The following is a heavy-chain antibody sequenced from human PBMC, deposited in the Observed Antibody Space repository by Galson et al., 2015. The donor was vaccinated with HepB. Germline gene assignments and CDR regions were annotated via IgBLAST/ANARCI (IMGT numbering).Heavy chain of an antibody. CDR2: INTFGNEI. J-gene: IGHJ2*01. CDR1: GFRFGNYW. Sequence: SLRLSCAASGFRFGNYWMHWFRQVPGRGLEWISRINTFGNEIKYADSVRGLFATSRDNAKNILYLQMDSLGAEDTGLYYCARRGGSTWFPGSGYFDLWGRGSLVTVSS. D-gene: IGHD2-2*01. CDR3: ARRGGSTWFPGSGYFDL. V-gene: IGHV3-74*03.